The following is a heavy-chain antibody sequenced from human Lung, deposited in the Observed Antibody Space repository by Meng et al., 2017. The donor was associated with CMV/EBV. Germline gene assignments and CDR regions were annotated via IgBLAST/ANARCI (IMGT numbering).Heavy chain of an antibody. V-gene: IGHV3-48*01. D-gene: IGHD6-13*01. CDR2: IRDTTGTT. CDR1: GFTFSDYS. CDR3: ARGGVAAAGGLDYYGMDG. Sequence: GESLKISCTASGFTFSDYSMHWVRQAPGKGLEWISGIRDTTGTTYYGYSVKGRFTISRDKAKSSLLLQMNSLRVEDTAVYYCARGGVAAAGGLDYYGMDGWGKGTXVTVSS. J-gene: IGHJ6*04.